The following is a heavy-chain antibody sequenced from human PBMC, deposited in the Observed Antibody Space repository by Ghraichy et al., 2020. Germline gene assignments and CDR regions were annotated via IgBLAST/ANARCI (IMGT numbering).Heavy chain of an antibody. CDR3: ARGSTSGSYFDY. D-gene: IGHD1-26*01. CDR2: ISSSSSYI. J-gene: IGHJ4*02. Sequence: GGSLRLSCAASGFTFSSYSMNWVRQAPGKGLEWVSSISSSSSYIYYADSVKGRFTISRDNAKNSLYLQMNSLRAEDTAVYYCARGSTSGSYFDYWGQGTLVTVSS. CDR1: GFTFSSYS. V-gene: IGHV3-21*01.